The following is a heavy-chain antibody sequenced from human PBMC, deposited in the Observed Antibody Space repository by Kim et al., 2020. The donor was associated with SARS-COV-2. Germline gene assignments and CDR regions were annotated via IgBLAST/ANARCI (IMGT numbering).Heavy chain of an antibody. Sequence: ASVKVSCKASGYTFTSYGISWVRQAPGQGLEWRGWISAYNGNTNYAQKLQGRVTMTTDTSTSTAYMELRSLRSDDTAVYYCARAKAIMVRGVIIQDAIDYWGQRTLVTVSS. CDR1: GYTFTSYG. D-gene: IGHD3-10*01. CDR2: ISAYNGNT. CDR3: ARAKAIMVRGVIIQDAIDY. J-gene: IGHJ4*02. V-gene: IGHV1-18*01.